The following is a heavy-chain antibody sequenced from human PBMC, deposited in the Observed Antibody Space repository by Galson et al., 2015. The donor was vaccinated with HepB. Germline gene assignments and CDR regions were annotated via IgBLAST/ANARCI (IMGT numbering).Heavy chain of an antibody. V-gene: IGHV1-18*01. CDR2: ISAYNGNT. CDR1: GYTFTSYG. CDR3: ARRDIVVVPAALEYSSSGYYYYYMDV. D-gene: IGHD2-2*01. Sequence: SVKVSCKASGYTFTSYGISWVRQAPGQGLEWMGWISAYNGNTNYAQKLQGRVTMTTDTSTSTAYMELRSLRSDDTAVYYCARRDIVVVPAALEYSSSGYYYYYMDVWGKGTTVTVSS. J-gene: IGHJ6*03.